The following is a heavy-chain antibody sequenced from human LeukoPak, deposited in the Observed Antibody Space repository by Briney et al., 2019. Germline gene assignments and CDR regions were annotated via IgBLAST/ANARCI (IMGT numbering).Heavy chain of an antibody. Sequence: SETLSLTCAVYGGSFSGYYWSWIRQPPGKGLEWIGEIYHSGSTNYNPSLKSRVTISVDKSKNQFSLKLSSVTAADTAVYYCARERGLGYYDSSGMIDYWGQGTLVTVSS. CDR2: IYHSGST. CDR3: ARERGLGYYDSSGMIDY. D-gene: IGHD3-22*01. CDR1: GGSFSGYY. V-gene: IGHV4-34*01. J-gene: IGHJ4*02.